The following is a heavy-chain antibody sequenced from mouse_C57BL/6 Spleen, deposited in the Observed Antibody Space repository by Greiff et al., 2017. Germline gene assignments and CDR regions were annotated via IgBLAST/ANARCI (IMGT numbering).Heavy chain of an antibody. V-gene: IGHV1-55*01. J-gene: IGHJ2*01. D-gene: IGHD3-2*02. CDR1: GYTFTSYW. Sequence: QVQLQQPGAELVKPGASVKMSCKASGYTFTSYWITWVKPRPGQGLEWIGDIYPGSGSTNYNEKFKSKATLTVDTSASTAYMQLSSLTSEDSAVYYCAREMGDSSGYHYWGQGTTLTVSS. CDR2: IYPGSGST. CDR3: AREMGDSSGYHY.